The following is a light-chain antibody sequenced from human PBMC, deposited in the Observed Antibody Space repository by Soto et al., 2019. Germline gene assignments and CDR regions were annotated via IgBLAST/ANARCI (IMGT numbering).Light chain of an antibody. CDR3: QTWGTGILV. CDR1: SGHSSYA. J-gene: IGLJ3*02. CDR2: LNSDGSH. Sequence: QLVLTQSPSASASLGASVKLTCALSSGHSSYAIAWHQQQPEKGPRALMKLNSDGSHTRGDGIPDRCSGSSSGAERYLTISSLQSEDEADYYCQTWGTGILVFGGGTQLTVL. V-gene: IGLV4-69*01.